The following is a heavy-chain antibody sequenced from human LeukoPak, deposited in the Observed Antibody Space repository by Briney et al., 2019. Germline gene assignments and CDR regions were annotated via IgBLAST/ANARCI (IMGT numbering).Heavy chain of an antibody. V-gene: IGHV3-21*01. Sequence: GGSLRLSCAASGFTFSSYSMNWVRQAPGKGLEWVSYISGSRNYIFYADSVKGRFTISRDNAKNSLYLQMNSLRAEDTAVYYCARDPYYHDSSGYYGEGFDYWGQGTLVTVSS. CDR2: ISGSRNYI. CDR3: ARDPYYHDSSGYYGEGFDY. CDR1: GFTFSSYS. D-gene: IGHD3-22*01. J-gene: IGHJ4*02.